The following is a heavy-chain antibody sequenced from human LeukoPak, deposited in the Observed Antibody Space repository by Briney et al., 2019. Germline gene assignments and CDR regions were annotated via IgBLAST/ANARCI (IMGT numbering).Heavy chain of an antibody. J-gene: IGHJ6*03. CDR2: INHSGST. Sequence: PSETLSLTCAVYGGSFSGYYWSWIRQPPGKGLEWIGEINHSGSTNYNPSLKSRVTISVDTSKNQFSLKLRSVTAADTAVYYCARTGYSYGSYYYYMDVWGKGTTVTVSS. CDR3: ARTGYSYGSYYYYMDV. CDR1: GGSFSGYY. V-gene: IGHV4-34*01. D-gene: IGHD5-18*01.